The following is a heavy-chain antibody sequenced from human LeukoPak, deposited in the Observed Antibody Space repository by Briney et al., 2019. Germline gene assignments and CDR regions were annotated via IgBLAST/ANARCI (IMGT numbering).Heavy chain of an antibody. Sequence: GGSLRLSCAASGFTFSNYAMSWVRQSPGKGLEWVSAITGSSSTYYADSVKGRFSISRDNSRSTLYLQINSLRADDTAVYYCSTSLGGGYKAHWGQGTLVTVSS. D-gene: IGHD5-12*01. CDR2: ITGSSST. CDR1: GFTFSNYA. J-gene: IGHJ4*02. CDR3: STSLGGGYKAH. V-gene: IGHV3-23*01.